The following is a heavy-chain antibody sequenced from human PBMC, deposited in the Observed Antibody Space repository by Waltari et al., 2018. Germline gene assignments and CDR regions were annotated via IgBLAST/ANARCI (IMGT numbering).Heavy chain of an antibody. CDR3: ARGGTYCGGDCPVDY. J-gene: IGHJ4*02. CDR1: GGSISSSSYY. D-gene: IGHD2-21*01. V-gene: IGHV4-39*07. Sequence: QLQLQESGPGLVKPSETLSLTCTVSGGSISSSSYYWGWIRQPPGKGLEWIGSSYYSGSTYYNPSLKSRVTISVDTSKNQFSLKLSSVTAADTAVYYCARGGTYCGGDCPVDYWGQGTLVTVSS. CDR2: SYYSGST.